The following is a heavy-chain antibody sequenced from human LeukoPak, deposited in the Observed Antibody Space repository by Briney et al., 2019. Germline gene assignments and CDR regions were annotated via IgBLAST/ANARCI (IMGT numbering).Heavy chain of an antibody. CDR2: ISGSGGST. Sequence: GGSLRLSCAASGFTFSSYAMSWVREAPGKGLEWVSAISGSGGSTYYADSVKGRFTNSRDNSKNTLYLQMNSLRAEDTAVYYCAKAPRRFLRIWGQGTMVTVSS. J-gene: IGHJ3*02. V-gene: IGHV3-23*01. CDR3: AKAPRRFLRI. CDR1: GFTFSSYA. D-gene: IGHD3-3*01.